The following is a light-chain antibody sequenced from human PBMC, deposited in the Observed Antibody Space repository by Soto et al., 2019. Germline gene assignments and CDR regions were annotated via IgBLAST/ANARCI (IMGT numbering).Light chain of an antibody. CDR1: QSVSSC. Sequence: EIVLTQSPATLSLSPGERATLSCRASQSVSSCFSWYQQKHGQAPRRLLYDASYRTTGVPARLSSSGCGTDVSLIISSREHEDFAVYYYRQRSSRPELTFGRGTKVEIK. CDR2: DAS. J-gene: IGKJ4*02. CDR3: RQRSSRPELT. V-gene: IGKV3-11*01.